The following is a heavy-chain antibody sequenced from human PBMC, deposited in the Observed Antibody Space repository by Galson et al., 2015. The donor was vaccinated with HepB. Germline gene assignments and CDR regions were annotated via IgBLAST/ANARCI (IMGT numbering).Heavy chain of an antibody. Sequence: SLRLSCAASGIDFAGYLMAWVRHAPGKGLEWVSTITATRSNIYYADSVKGRFTVSRHNSKKEMYLQMDNLRVEDSAIYYCGQRDYVVLGYWGPGTWVTVSS. CDR2: ITATRSNI. V-gene: IGHV3-23*01. CDR1: GIDFAGYL. D-gene: IGHD3-10*02. J-gene: IGHJ4*02. CDR3: GQRDYVVLGY.